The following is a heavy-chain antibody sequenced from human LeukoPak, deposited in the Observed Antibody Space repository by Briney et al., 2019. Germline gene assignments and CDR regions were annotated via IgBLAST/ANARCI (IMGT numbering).Heavy chain of an antibody. D-gene: IGHD5-18*01. CDR3: ARDHLVDTAMYYFDY. Sequence: PSETLSLTCAVYGGSFSGYCWSWIRQPPGKGLEWIGEINHSGSTNYNPSLKSRVTISVDTSKNQFSLKLSSVTAADTAVYYCARDHLVDTAMYYFDYWGQGTLVTVSS. CDR1: GGSFSGYC. V-gene: IGHV4-34*01. CDR2: INHSGST. J-gene: IGHJ4*02.